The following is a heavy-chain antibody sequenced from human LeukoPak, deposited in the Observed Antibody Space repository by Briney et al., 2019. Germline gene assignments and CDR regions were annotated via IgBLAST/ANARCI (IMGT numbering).Heavy chain of an antibody. J-gene: IGHJ6*04. V-gene: IGHV3-49*04. Sequence: GGSLRLSCTASGFTFDDYAMSRVRQAPGKGLEWVGFIRSKAYGGTTEYAASVKGRFTISRDDSKSIAYLQMNSLKTEDTAVYYCTSGTTYYDILTGYSQYYYGMDVWGKGTTVTVSS. D-gene: IGHD3-9*01. CDR1: GFTFDDYA. CDR2: IRSKAYGGTT. CDR3: TSGTTYYDILTGYSQYYYGMDV.